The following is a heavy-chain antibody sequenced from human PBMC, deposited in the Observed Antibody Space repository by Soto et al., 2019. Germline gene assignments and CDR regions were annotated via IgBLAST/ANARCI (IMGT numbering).Heavy chain of an antibody. CDR2: INHSGST. CDR1: GGPFSGYC. Sequence: SETLSLTCAVYGGPFSGYCWSWIRQPPGKGLEWIGEINHSGSTNYNPSLKSRVTISVDTSKNQFSLKLSSVTAADTAVYYCARGELDYWGQGTLVTVSS. V-gene: IGHV4-34*01. CDR3: ARGELDY. J-gene: IGHJ4*02.